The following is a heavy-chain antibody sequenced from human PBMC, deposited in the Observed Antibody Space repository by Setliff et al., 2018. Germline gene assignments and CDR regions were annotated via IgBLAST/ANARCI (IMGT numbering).Heavy chain of an antibody. CDR2: INRRGST. V-gene: IGHV4-61*09. D-gene: IGHD6-19*01. Sequence: KTSETLSLTCTVSGGSVNSGYDNWNWLRQPAGKGLEWIGHINRRGSTNFTPSLKSRVTISLDTSKNQFSLNLTSVTAADTAVYYCARASSGWYSAYYYDRDVWGKGTTVTVSS. J-gene: IGHJ6*03. CDR3: ARASSGWYSAYYYDRDV. CDR1: GGSVNSGYDN.